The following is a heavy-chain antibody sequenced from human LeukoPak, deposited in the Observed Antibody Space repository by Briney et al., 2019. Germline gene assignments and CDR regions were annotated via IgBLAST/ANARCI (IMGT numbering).Heavy chain of an antibody. CDR3: ARGSAAPRITMVRGVIIWAFDY. D-gene: IGHD3-10*01. Sequence: GGSLRLSCAASGFTFSSYSMNWVRQAPGKGLEWVSSISGSSSYIYYADSVKGRFTISRDNAKNSLYLQMNSLRAEDTAVYYCARGSAAPRITMVRGVIIWAFDYWGQGTLVTVSS. J-gene: IGHJ4*02. CDR2: ISGSSSYI. CDR1: GFTFSSYS. V-gene: IGHV3-21*01.